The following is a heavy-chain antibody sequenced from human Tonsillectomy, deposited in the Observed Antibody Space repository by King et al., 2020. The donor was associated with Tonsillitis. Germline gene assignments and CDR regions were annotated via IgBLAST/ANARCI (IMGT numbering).Heavy chain of an antibody. V-gene: IGHV3-11*01. CDR2: ISSSGSTI. Sequence: VQLVESGGGLVKPGGSLRLSCAASGLTFSDYYMSWIRQAPGKGLEWVSYISSSGSTIYYADSVRGRFTISRDNAKNSLYLQMNSLRAEDTAVYYCASAHNRYYYASGSCCFDYWGQGTLVTVSS. CDR3: ASAHNRYYYASGSCCFDY. D-gene: IGHD3-10*01. J-gene: IGHJ4*02. CDR1: GLTFSDYY.